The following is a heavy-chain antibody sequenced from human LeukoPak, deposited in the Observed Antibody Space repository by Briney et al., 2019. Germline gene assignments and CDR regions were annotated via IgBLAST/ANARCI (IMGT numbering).Heavy chain of an antibody. J-gene: IGHJ4*02. V-gene: IGHV4-4*07. CDR2: MSTSGST. CDR1: GGSISGYY. CDR3: AKHWGGGAAGIAY. Sequence: PSETLSLTCTVSGGSISGYYWSWIRQPAGKGLEWIGRMSTSGSTNYNPSLKSRVTMSQDTSKKQFSLNLSSATAADTAVYYCAKHWGGGAAGIAYWGQGTLVTVSS. D-gene: IGHD6-13*01.